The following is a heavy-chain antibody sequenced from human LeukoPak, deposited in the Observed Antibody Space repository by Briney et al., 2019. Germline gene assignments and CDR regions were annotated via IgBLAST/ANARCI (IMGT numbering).Heavy chain of an antibody. Sequence: SETLSLTXAVSGYSISSGYYWIWIRQPPGKGLEWIGSLYHSDSIYYNPSFERRVTMSAATSKNQSSLKLSLVAPADTAVYYCARQHDSYHYYYVDVWGKGTTVTVSS. CDR3: ARQHDSYHYYYVDV. V-gene: IGHV4-38-2*01. J-gene: IGHJ6*03. CDR2: LYHSDSI. D-gene: IGHD6-13*01. CDR1: GYSISSGYY.